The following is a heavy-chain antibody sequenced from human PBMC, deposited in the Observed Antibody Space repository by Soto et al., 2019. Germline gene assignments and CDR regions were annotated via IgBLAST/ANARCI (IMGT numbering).Heavy chain of an antibody. CDR3: ARTPRSGWTGVFFDY. Sequence: EVQLVESGGGLVQPGGSLRLSCAASGFTFSSYWMSWVRQAPGKGLEWVANIKQDGSEKYYVDSVKGRFTISRDNAKNSLYLQMNSLRAEDTAVYYCARTPRSGWTGVFFDYWGQGTLVTVSS. J-gene: IGHJ4*02. V-gene: IGHV3-7*01. CDR1: GFTFSSYW. CDR2: IKQDGSEK. D-gene: IGHD6-19*01.